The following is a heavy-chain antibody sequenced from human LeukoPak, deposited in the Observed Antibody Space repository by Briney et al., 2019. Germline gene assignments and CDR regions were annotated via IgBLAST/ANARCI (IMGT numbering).Heavy chain of an antibody. CDR3: AKGQQAARVYAFDI. J-gene: IGHJ3*02. Sequence: QPGRSLRLSCAASGFTFYDYAMHWVRHAPGKGLEWVSGISWNSGSIGYADSVKGRFTISRDNAKNSLYLQMNSLRAEDTALYYCAKGQQAARVYAFDIWGQGTMVTVSS. D-gene: IGHD6-6*01. V-gene: IGHV3-9*01. CDR1: GFTFYDYA. CDR2: ISWNSGSI.